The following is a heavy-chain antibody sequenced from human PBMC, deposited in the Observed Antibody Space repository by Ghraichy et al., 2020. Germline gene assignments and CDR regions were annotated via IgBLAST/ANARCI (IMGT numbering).Heavy chain of an antibody. V-gene: IGHV3-23*01. J-gene: IGHJ6*02. CDR2: ISGSGGST. Sequence: LTCAASGFTFSSYAMSWVRQAPGKGLEWVSAISGSGGSTYYADSVKGRFTISRDNSKNTLYLQMNSLRAEDTAVYYCAKNSRDSPGVTIFGVVITDYYYGMDVWGQGTTVTVSS. CDR3: AKNSRDSPGVTIFGVVITDYYYGMDV. D-gene: IGHD3-3*01. CDR1: GFTFSSYA.